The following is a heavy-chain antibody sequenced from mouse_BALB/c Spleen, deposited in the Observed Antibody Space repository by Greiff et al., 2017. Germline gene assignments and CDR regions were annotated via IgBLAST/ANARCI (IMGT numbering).Heavy chain of an antibody. CDR3: TRYGNYSYAMDY. J-gene: IGHJ4*01. CDR1: GYTFTSYY. D-gene: IGHD2-1*01. V-gene: IGHV1S16*01. Sequence: QVQLQQSGPELVKPGASVKLSCKASGYTFTSYYMYWVKQRPGQGLEWIGEINPSNGGTNFNEKFKRKATLTVDKSSSTAYMQLSSLTSEDSAVYYCTRYGNYSYAMDYWGQGTSVTVSS. CDR2: INPSNGGT.